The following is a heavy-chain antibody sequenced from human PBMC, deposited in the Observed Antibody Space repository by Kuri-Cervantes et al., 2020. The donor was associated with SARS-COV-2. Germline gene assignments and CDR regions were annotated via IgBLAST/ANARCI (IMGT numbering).Heavy chain of an antibody. CDR1: GGSFSGYY. V-gene: IGHV4-34*01. Sequence: ESLKISCAVYGGSFSGYYWSWIRQPPGKGLEWIGEINHSGSTNYNPSLKSRVTMAVDMSKNQFSLRLISVAAADTAVYYCARRPSYDGTGVYYYYMDVWGKGTTVTVSS. D-gene: IGHD1-7*01. CDR3: ARRPSYDGTGVYYYYMDV. J-gene: IGHJ6*03. CDR2: INHSGST.